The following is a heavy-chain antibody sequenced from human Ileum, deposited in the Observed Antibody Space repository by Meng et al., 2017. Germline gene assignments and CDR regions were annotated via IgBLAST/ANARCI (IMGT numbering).Heavy chain of an antibody. CDR1: GFSLTTGGVG. CDR3: AHSPQGYFDY. J-gene: IGHJ4*02. V-gene: IGHV2-5*02. CDR2: IYWDEDK. Sequence: QITLKESGPTLVKPTETLTLTCTFSGFSLTTGGVGVGWIRQPPGKALEWLALIYWDEDKRYSPSLKNRLAITKDTSKNQVVLTMTNMDPMDTGTYYCAHSPQGYFDYWGPGTLVTVSS.